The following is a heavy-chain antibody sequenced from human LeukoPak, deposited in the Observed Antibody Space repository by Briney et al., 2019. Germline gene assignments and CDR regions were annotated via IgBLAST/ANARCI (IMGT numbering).Heavy chain of an antibody. D-gene: IGHD6-13*01. CDR2: ISYDGSNK. CDR1: GFTFSSYG. CDR3: ASGLAAGSSSGADY. V-gene: IGHV3-30*03. Sequence: GGSLRLSCAASGFTFSSYGMHWVRQAPGKGLEWVAVISYDGSNKYYADSVKGRFTISRDNSKNTLYLQMNSLRAEDTAVYYCASGLAAGSSSGADYWGQGTLVTVSS. J-gene: IGHJ4*02.